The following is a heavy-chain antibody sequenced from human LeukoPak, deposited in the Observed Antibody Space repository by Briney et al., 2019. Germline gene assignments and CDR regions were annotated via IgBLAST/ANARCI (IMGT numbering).Heavy chain of an antibody. V-gene: IGHV4-34*01. Sequence: PSETQSLTCAVYGGSFSGYYWSWIRQPAGKGLEWSGEINHSGSTNYNPSLKSRVTISVDTSKNQFSLKLSSVTAADTAVYYCARGKWFDPWGQGTLVTVSS. CDR2: INHSGST. CDR3: ARGKWFDP. CDR1: GGSFSGYY. J-gene: IGHJ5*02.